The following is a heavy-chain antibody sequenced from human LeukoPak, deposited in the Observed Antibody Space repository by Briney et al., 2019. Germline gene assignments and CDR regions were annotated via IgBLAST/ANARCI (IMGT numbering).Heavy chain of an antibody. V-gene: IGHV5-51*01. CDR1: GYIFSDYW. J-gene: IGHJ5*02. Sequence: KPGESLKISCKGSGYIFSDYWIGWVRQMPGKGLEWMGIIYPGDSDTRYSPTFQGHVTISVDKSIRTAYLQWSNLKASDTAMYYCARHNDVGGSRVDPWGQGTLVTVSS. CDR3: ARHNDVGGSRVDP. D-gene: IGHD3-16*01. CDR2: IYPGDSDT.